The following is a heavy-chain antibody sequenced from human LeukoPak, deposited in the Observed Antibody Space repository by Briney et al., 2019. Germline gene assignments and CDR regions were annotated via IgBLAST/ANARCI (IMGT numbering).Heavy chain of an antibody. V-gene: IGHV4-4*07. D-gene: IGHD2-15*01. CDR3: AKDESSRDDSGGYHY. CDR2: LHFSGST. CDR1: RNSVTSHQ. Sequence: PSGTLSLTCAVSRNSVTSHQWAWIRQPAGKGLEWVGRLHFSGSTNYYPSLKSLVAMSLDKFKNEHSLTLTSVSAADKAVYYCAKDESSRDDSGGYHYWGRGVLVTV. J-gene: IGHJ4*02.